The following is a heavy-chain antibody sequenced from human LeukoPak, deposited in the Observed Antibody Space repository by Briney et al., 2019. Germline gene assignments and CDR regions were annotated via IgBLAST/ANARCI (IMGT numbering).Heavy chain of an antibody. D-gene: IGHD3-10*01. V-gene: IGHV3-53*01. CDR3: ARDPTIPRY. CDR2: IYSGGST. Sequence: PGGSLRLSCAASGFTVSRYYISWVRQAPGKGLEWVSVIYSGGSTYYADSVKGRFTISRDNAKNTLYLQMNSLRAEDTAVYYCARDPTIPRYWGQGTQVTVSS. CDR1: GFTVSRYY. J-gene: IGHJ4*02.